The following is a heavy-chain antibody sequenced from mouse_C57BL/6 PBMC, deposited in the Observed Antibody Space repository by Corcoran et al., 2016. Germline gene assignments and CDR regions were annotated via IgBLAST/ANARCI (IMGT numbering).Heavy chain of an antibody. CDR3: ARESYSNYVGYAMDY. V-gene: IGHV1-26*01. Sequence: EVQLQQSGPELVKPGASVKISCKASGYTFTDYYMNWVKQSHGKSLEWIGDINPNNGGTSYNQKFKGKATLTVDKSSSTAYMELRSLTSEDSAVYYCARESYSNYVGYAMDYWGQGTSVTVSS. J-gene: IGHJ4*01. CDR1: GYTFTDYY. D-gene: IGHD2-5*01. CDR2: INPNNGGT.